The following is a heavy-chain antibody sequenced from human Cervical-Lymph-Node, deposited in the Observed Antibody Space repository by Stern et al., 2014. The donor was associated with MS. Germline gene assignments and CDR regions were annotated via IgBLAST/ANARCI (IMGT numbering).Heavy chain of an antibody. D-gene: IGHD4-17*01. V-gene: IGHV4-59*08. CDR3: ARHKYGDYYFDY. Sequence: VHLVESGPRLVKPSETLSLTCTVSGGSISSYYWSWIRQPPGKGLEWIGYMYNSGSTKYNPSLKSRVTMSVDTSRNHFSLTMSAVTAADTAVYYCARHKYGDYYFDYWGQGTLVTVSS. J-gene: IGHJ4*02. CDR1: GGSISSYY. CDR2: MYNSGST.